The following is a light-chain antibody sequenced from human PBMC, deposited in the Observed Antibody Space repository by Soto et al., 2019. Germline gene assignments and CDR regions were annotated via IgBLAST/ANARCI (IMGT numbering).Light chain of an antibody. J-gene: IGKJ4*01. Sequence: EIVLTQSPATLSLSPRERATLSCRASQSISTYLAWYQQKPGQAPRLLISDASNRATGIPARFSGSGSGTDFTLTISSLEPEDFAVYYCQQRTNPLTFGGGTKVEIK. V-gene: IGKV3-11*01. CDR2: DAS. CDR1: QSISTY. CDR3: QQRTNPLT.